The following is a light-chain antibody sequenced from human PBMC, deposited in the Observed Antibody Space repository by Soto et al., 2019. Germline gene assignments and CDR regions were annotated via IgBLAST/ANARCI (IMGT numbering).Light chain of an antibody. CDR1: QSISIY. CDR3: QQSYTTFPLT. V-gene: IGKV1-39*01. Sequence: DIQMTQSPSSLSASVGDRVTITCRASQSISIYLNWYQQKPGKAPKLLIYAASSLQSGVPSRFSGTGAGTVFTLTISSLQPEDFATYYCQQSYTTFPLTFGGGTKVDIK. CDR2: AAS. J-gene: IGKJ4*01.